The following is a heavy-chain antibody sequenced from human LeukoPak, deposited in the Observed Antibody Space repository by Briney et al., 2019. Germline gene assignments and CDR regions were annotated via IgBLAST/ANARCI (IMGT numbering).Heavy chain of an antibody. CDR3: AKDYYYGSGSYYDY. J-gene: IGHJ4*02. Sequence: GGSLRLSCAASWFNFSSYGMHWVRQAPGKGLGGGAFIRYDGINKYYADSVKGRFTISRDNSKNTLYLQMNSLRAEDTAVYYCAKDYYYGSGSYYDYWGQGTLVTVSS. V-gene: IGHV3-30*02. CDR1: WFNFSSYG. D-gene: IGHD3-10*01. CDR2: IRYDGINK.